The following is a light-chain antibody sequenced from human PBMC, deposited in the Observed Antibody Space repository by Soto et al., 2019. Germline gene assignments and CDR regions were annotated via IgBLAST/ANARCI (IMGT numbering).Light chain of an antibody. CDR1: QSVSSNY. V-gene: IGKV3-20*01. Sequence: DSVLTQSPGTLSLTPGERATLSCRASQSVSSNYLAWYQQKPGQAPRLLIYGASSRATGIPDRFSGSGSGTDFTLTVSRLEPEDFAVYSCQQYHSSPWTFGQGTKVDIK. CDR2: GAS. CDR3: QQYHSSPWT. J-gene: IGKJ1*01.